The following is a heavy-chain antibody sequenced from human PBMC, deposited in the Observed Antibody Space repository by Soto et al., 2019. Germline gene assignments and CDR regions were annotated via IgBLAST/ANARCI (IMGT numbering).Heavy chain of an antibody. CDR1: GFTFSSYS. CDR2: ISRSSYYI. CDR3: ARVPSPTKFGPYYFDY. V-gene: IGHV3-21*01. D-gene: IGHD3-9*01. Sequence: EVQLVESGGGLVKPGGSLRLSCAASGFTFSSYSMNWVRQAPGKGLEWVSSISRSSYYIYYADSMKGRFTISRDNANNSLYLQMNSLRAEDTAIYYCARVPSPTKFGPYYFDYWGQGTLVTVSS. J-gene: IGHJ4*02.